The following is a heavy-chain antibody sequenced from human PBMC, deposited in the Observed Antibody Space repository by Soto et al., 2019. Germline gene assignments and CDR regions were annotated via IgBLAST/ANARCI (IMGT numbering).Heavy chain of an antibody. CDR1: GFTFTSYA. J-gene: IGHJ4*02. CDR3: AKMVHGGYVSYFDS. Sequence: GSLRLSCAASGFTFTSYAMSWVRQAPGKGLEWVACTSGSGDTTYYADSVKGRFTISRDNIKRTLYLEMDGLRAEDTAKYYCAKMVHGGYVSYFDSWGQGTQVTVSS. D-gene: IGHD5-12*01. V-gene: IGHV3-23*01. CDR2: TSGSGDTT.